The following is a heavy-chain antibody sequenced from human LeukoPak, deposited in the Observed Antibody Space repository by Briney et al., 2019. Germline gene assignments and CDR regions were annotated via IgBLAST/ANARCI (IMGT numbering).Heavy chain of an antibody. J-gene: IGHJ5*02. CDR3: ARRGGYYDSSGYYFDP. D-gene: IGHD3-22*01. V-gene: IGHV4-39*01. Sequence: SETLSLTCTVSGGSISSSSYYWGWIRQPPGKGLEWIGSVYYSGSTYYNPSLKSRVTISIDTSENQFSLKLSSVTAADTAVYYCARRGGYYDSSGYYFDPWGQGTLVTVSS. CDR1: GGSISSSSYY. CDR2: VYYSGST.